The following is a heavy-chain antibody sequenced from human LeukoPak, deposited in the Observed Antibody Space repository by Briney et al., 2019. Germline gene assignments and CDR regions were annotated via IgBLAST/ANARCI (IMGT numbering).Heavy chain of an antibody. CDR3: ARYDYGSGTHLH. CDR2: ISHRGAT. Sequence: KPSETLSLTCAVYGGSFGGYYWSWIRQHPGEGLEWLGYISHRGATSYSPSLRGRLSISVDKSRGQFSLRLTSVTVADTAVYYCARYDYGSGTHLHWGQGTLVTVSS. V-gene: IGHV4-31*11. D-gene: IGHD3-10*01. J-gene: IGHJ4*02. CDR1: GGSFGGYY.